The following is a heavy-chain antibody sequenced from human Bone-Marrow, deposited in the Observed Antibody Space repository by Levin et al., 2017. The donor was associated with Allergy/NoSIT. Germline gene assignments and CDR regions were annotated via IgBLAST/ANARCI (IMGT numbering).Heavy chain of an antibody. CDR3: AKNRWERLSTGELFDS. V-gene: IGHV3-30*18. CDR1: GFTFSDYG. Sequence: AGGSLRLSCAASGFTFSDYGMHWVRQAPGKGLEWVAVLSYDETIEYYVDSVKGRFTISRDNSKNTLYLQMNSLRVEDTAVYYCAKNRWERLSTGELFDSWGQGTLVTVSS. CDR2: LSYDETIE. J-gene: IGHJ4*02. D-gene: IGHD1-1*01.